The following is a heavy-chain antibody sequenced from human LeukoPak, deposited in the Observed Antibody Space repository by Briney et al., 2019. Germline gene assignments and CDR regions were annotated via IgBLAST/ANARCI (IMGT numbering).Heavy chain of an antibody. J-gene: IGHJ6*02. V-gene: IGHV4-34*01. Sequence: PSETLSLTCAVYGGSFSGYYWSWIRQPPGKGLEWIGEINHSGSTNYNPSLKSRVTISVDTSKNQFSLKLSSVTAADTAVYYCARAAAAGTGYYYYYYGTDVWGQGTTVTVSS. D-gene: IGHD6-13*01. CDR1: GGSFSGYY. CDR2: INHSGST. CDR3: ARAAAAGTGYYYYYYGTDV.